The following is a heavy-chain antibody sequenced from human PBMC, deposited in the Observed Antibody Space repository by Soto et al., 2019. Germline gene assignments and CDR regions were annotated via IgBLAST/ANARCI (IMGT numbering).Heavy chain of an antibody. J-gene: IGHJ3*02. Sequence: SSETLSLTCRVPGGAFSSGSYHGSWICQPPGKGLEWIGYLYYSGSTNYNPSLTRRVTILVDTSKNQFSLKLSSVTAADTAVYYCARVPNSLYEESLCGDAFDIWGQGTMVTVSS. D-gene: IGHD3-10*02. CDR3: ARVPNSLYEESLCGDAFDI. CDR2: LYYSGST. V-gene: IGHV4-61*01. CDR1: GGAFSSGSYH.